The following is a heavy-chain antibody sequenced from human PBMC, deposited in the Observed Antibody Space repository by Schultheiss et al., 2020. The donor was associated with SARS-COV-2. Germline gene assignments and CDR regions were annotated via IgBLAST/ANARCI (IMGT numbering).Heavy chain of an antibody. CDR1: GFTFSSYA. Sequence: GGSLRLSCAASGFTFSSYAMHWVRQAPGKGLEWVAVISYDGSNKYYADSVKGRFTISRDNSKNTLYLQMNSLRAEDTAVYYCASSIVVVPAAIVYWGQGTLVTVSS. CDR2: ISYDGSNK. V-gene: IGHV3-30*01. CDR3: ASSIVVVPAAIVY. D-gene: IGHD2-2*01. J-gene: IGHJ4*02.